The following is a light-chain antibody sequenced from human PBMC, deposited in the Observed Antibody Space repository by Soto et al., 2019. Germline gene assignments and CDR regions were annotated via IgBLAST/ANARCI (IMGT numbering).Light chain of an antibody. V-gene: IGLV7-43*01. CDR3: LIYYAGSRI. J-gene: IGLJ1*01. CDR1: TGALNGGHY. Sequence: VVKQEPSLPVSPGGTVTLTCVSSTGALNGGHYPSWIQQKPGQAPRPLIYKTTNKYSWTPARFSGSLLGGKPSLTLSDVQPEDEADYYCLIYYAGSRIFGTVNKGTVL. CDR2: KTT.